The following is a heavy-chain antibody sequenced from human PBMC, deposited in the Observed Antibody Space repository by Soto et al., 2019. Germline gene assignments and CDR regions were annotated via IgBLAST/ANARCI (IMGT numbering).Heavy chain of an antibody. J-gene: IGHJ4*02. CDR1: GGTFSSYA. D-gene: IGHD2-21*02. CDR3: ARADCGGDCYAGY. V-gene: IGHV1-69*13. Sequence: ASVKVSFKASGGTFSSYAISWLRQAPGQGLEWMGGIIPIFGTANYAQKFQGRVTITADESTSTAYMELSSLRSEDTAVYYCARADCGGDCYAGYWGQGTLVTVSS. CDR2: IIPIFGTA.